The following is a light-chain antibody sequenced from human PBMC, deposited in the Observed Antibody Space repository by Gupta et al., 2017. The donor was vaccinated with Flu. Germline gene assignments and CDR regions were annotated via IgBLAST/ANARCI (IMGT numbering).Light chain of an antibody. CDR1: ALPKQY. J-gene: IGLJ3*02. Sequence: SYELTQPPSVSVSPGQTARITCSGDALPKQYAYWYQQKPGQAPVLVIYKDSERPSGIPERFSGSSSGTTVTLTISGVQAEDEADYYCQSADSSDRVFGGGTKLTGL. CDR2: KDS. V-gene: IGLV3-25*02. CDR3: QSADSSDRV.